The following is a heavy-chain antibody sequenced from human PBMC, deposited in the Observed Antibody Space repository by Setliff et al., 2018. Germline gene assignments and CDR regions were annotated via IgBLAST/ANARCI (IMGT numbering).Heavy chain of an antibody. J-gene: IGHJ4*02. CDR2: INHSGST. CDR1: GGSFSGYY. Sequence: SETLSLTCAVYGGSFSGYYWSWIRQPPGKGLEWIGEINHSGSTNYNPSLKSRVTISVDTSKNQFSLKLSSVTAADTALYYCARVGGDYPDYWGQGTLVTVSS. CDR3: ARVGGDYPDY. D-gene: IGHD3-10*01. V-gene: IGHV4-34*01.